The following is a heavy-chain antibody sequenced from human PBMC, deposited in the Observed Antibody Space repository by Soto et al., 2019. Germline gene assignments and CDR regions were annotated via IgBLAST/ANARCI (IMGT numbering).Heavy chain of an antibody. D-gene: IGHD5-12*01. CDR1: GGSISSYY. CDR3: ARHGGYPDY. Sequence: PSETLSLTCTVSGGSISSYYWSWIRQPPGKGLEWIGYIYYSGSTNYNPSLKSRVTISVDTSKNQFSLKLSSVTAADTAVYYCARHGGYPDYWGQGTLVTVSS. J-gene: IGHJ4*02. V-gene: IGHV4-59*08. CDR2: IYYSGST.